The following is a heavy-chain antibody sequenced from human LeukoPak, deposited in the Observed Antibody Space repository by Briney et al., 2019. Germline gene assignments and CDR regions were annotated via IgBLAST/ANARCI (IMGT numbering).Heavy chain of an antibody. CDR3: ARERGREWDLDY. CDR2: ILYDGSDK. D-gene: IGHD1-26*01. V-gene: IGHV3-30-3*01. J-gene: IGHJ4*02. CDR1: GFTFSSYV. Sequence: GGSLRLSCAASGFTFSSYVMQWVRQAPGKGLEWVAAILYDGSDKYHAESVKGRFTISRDNSKNTLYLQMNSLRTEDTAVYYCARERGREWDLDYWGQGTLVTVSS.